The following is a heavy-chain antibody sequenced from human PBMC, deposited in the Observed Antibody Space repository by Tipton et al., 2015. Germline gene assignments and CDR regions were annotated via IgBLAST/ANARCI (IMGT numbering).Heavy chain of an antibody. CDR3: ARGGSSVGYDFWSGHYIPPHNWFDP. V-gene: IGHV4-61*01. D-gene: IGHD3-3*01. J-gene: IGHJ5*02. Sequence: TLSLTCTVSGGSVSSGTYYWSWIRQPPGKGLEWIGDISYRGSTKYNPSLKSRFTISVDTSKNQFSLKMSSVTAADTALYYCARGGSSVGYDFWSGHYIPPHNWFDPWGQGTLITVSS. CDR1: GGSVSSGTYY. CDR2: ISYRGST.